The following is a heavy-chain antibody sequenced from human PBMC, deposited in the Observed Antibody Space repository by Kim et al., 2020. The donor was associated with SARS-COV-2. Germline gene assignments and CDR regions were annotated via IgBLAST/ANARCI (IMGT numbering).Heavy chain of an antibody. D-gene: IGHD1-26*01. CDR3: AREVGATSSHYYYYYGMDV. CDR1: GFTFSGYG. CDR2: IWYDGSDK. J-gene: IGHJ6*02. Sequence: GGSLRPSCAASGFTFSGYGMHWVRQAPGKGLEWVAVIWYDGSDKYYADSVKGRFTISRDNSKNTLYLQMNSLRAEDTAVYYCAREVGATSSHYYYYYGMDVWGQGTTVTVSS. V-gene: IGHV3-33*01.